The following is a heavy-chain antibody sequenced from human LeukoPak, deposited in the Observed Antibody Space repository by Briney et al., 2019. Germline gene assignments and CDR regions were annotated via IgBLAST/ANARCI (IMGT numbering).Heavy chain of an antibody. CDR3: AKDNAAAGRGAFDY. J-gene: IGHJ4*02. CDR1: GFTFDDYA. Sequence: GRSLRLSCAASGFTFDDYAMHWVRQAPGKGLEWVSGISWNGGSIDYADSVKGRFTISRDNAETSLYLQMNSLRPEDTALYYCAKDNAAAGRGAFDYWGQGTLVTVSS. D-gene: IGHD6-13*01. V-gene: IGHV3-9*01. CDR2: ISWNGGSI.